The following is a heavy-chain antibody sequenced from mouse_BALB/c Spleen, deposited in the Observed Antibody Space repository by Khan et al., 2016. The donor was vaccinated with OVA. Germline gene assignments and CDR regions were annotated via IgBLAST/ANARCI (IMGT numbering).Heavy chain of an antibody. D-gene: IGHD1-2*01. CDR1: GYTFTRYR. Sequence: QVQLKQSGAELVRPGTSVKLSCKAAGYTFTRYRVNWIKQRPDQGLEWIGRIDPSDSETLYSQKFKDKAILTVDKSSSTAYMHFSSLTSEDSADYYCTRDLITTTGDWGQGTTLTVSS. V-gene: IGHV1-52*01. CDR3: TRDLITTTGD. CDR2: IDPSDSET. J-gene: IGHJ2*01.